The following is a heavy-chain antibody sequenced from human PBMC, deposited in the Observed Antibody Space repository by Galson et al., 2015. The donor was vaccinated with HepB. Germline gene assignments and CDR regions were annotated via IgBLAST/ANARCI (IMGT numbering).Heavy chain of an antibody. CDR3: TTDWTFYHGGSGSFTVYSIFDY. CDR2: IRTNTDGGTA. CDR1: GLNFDTAW. D-gene: IGHD3-22*01. V-gene: IGHV3-15*01. J-gene: IGHJ4*02. Sequence: SLRLSCAVSGLNFDTAWMSWVRQAPGKGLEWVGRIRTNTDGGTAAYAAPVKVRFTVSRDDSKNTLYLQMNSLKIEDTALYFCTTDWTFYHGGSGSFTVYSIFDYWGQGTLVTVSS.